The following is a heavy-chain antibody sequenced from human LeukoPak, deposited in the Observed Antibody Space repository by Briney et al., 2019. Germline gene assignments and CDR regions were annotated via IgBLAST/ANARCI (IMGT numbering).Heavy chain of an antibody. V-gene: IGHV1-8*01. D-gene: IGHD3-10*01. Sequence: GASVTVSCKASGYSFPSYEINWVRQATGQGLEWMGWMNRNSGNTYYAQKFEGRVSITTNTSISTAYMVLTSLRTEDTAVYYGARRGGDYYGSGTSDYWGQGTLVTVSS. CDR1: GYSFPSYE. CDR2: MNRNSGNT. J-gene: IGHJ4*02. CDR3: ARRGGDYYGSGTSDY.